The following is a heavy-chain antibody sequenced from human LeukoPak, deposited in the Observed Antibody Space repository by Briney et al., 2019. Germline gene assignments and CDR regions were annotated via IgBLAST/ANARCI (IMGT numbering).Heavy chain of an antibody. CDR3: ARGEWDIVVVPAGGTNWFDP. CDR2: IYYSGST. Sequence: RTSETLSLTCTVSGGSISSYYWSWIRQPPGKGLEWIGCIYYSGSTNYNPSLKSRVTISVDTSKNQFSLKLSSVTAADTAVYYCARGEWDIVVVPAGGTNWFDPWGQGTLVTVSS. J-gene: IGHJ5*02. CDR1: GGSISSYY. D-gene: IGHD2-2*01. V-gene: IGHV4-59*01.